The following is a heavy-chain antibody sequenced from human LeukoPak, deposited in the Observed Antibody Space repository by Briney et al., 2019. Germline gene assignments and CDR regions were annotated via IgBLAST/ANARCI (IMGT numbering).Heavy chain of an antibody. CDR3: AKDYGDYDGNYFDY. CDR1: GFTFSSYW. CDR2: IKQDGSEK. J-gene: IGHJ4*02. V-gene: IGHV3-7*01. D-gene: IGHD4-17*01. Sequence: GGSLRLSCAASGFTFSSYWMSWVRQAPGKGLEWVANIKQDGSEKYYVDSVKGRFTISRDNAKNSLYLQMNSLRAEDTAVYYCAKDYGDYDGNYFDYWGQGTLVTVSS.